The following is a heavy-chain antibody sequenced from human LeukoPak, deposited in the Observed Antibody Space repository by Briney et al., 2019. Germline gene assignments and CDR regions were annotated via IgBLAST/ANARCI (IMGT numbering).Heavy chain of an antibody. CDR1: GGSISSSSYY. CDR2: IYYSGST. CDR3: TYYDSSGYYLVGH. J-gene: IGHJ4*02. D-gene: IGHD3-22*01. V-gene: IGHV4-39*01. Sequence: PSETLSLTCTVSGGSISSSSYYWGWIRQPPGKGLEWIGSIYYSGSTYYNPSLKSRVTISVDTSKNQFSLKLSSVTAADTAVYYCTYYDSSGYYLVGHWGQGTLVTVSS.